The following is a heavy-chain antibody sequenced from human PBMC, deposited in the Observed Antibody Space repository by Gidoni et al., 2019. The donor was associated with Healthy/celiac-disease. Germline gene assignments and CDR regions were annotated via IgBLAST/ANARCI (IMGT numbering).Heavy chain of an antibody. J-gene: IGHJ1*01. Sequence: EGQLLESGGGLVQPGGSLRLSCAASGFTFSSYAMRWVRPAPGKGLGWFSAISGSGGSTYYADSVKGRFTISRDNSKNTLYLQMNSLRAEDTAVYYCAKGSGWYWGYFQHWGQGTLVTVSS. V-gene: IGHV3-23*01. CDR1: GFTFSSYA. CDR3: AKGSGWYWGYFQH. CDR2: ISGSGGST. D-gene: IGHD6-19*01.